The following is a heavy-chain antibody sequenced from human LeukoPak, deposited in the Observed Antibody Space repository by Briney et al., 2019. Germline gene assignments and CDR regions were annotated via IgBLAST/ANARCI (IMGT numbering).Heavy chain of an antibody. V-gene: IGHV4-34*01. CDR2: INHSGST. CDR1: GGSFSGYY. CDR3: ARHKTAAAGTGVFDY. Sequence: KPSETLSLTCAVYGGSFSGYYWSWIRQPPGKGLEWIGEINHSGSTNYNPSLKSRVTISVDTSKNQFSLKLSSVTAADTAVYYCARHKTAAAGTGVFDYWGQGTLVTVSS. J-gene: IGHJ4*02. D-gene: IGHD6-13*01.